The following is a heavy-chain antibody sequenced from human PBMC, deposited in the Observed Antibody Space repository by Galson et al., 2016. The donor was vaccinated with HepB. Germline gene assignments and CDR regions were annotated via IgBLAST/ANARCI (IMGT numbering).Heavy chain of an antibody. D-gene: IGHD3-16*01. J-gene: IGHJ6*04. Sequence: SLRLSCAGSGFTFSSYGMTWVRQAPGKGLGDVSSISMSGGSRDYAESVKGRFTISRDNSRSTLFLQMNSLRVEDTGVYYCVRGSTAPDVWGKGTTVTVSS. CDR2: ISMSGGSR. CDR3: VRGSTAPDV. V-gene: IGHV3-23*01. CDR1: GFTFSSYG.